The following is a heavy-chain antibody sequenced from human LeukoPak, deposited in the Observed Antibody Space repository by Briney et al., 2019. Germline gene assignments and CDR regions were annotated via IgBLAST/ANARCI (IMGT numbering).Heavy chain of an antibody. V-gene: IGHV1-69*04. J-gene: IGHJ4*02. CDR1: GGTFSSCS. D-gene: IGHD2-2*01. Sequence: SVKVSCKASGGTFSSCSISWVRQAPGQGPEWLGRITPNLAITDYAQKFRGRVTLTADKSTSTVYMELGSLTSEDTAAYYCARDSALRCSSTSCYFDYWGQGTLVTVSS. CDR2: ITPNLAIT. CDR3: ARDSALRCSSTSCYFDY.